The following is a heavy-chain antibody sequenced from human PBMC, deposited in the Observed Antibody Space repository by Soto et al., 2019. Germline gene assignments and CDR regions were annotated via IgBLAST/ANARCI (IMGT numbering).Heavy chain of an antibody. CDR2: ISSSSSTI. V-gene: IGHV3-48*02. Sequence: EVQLVESGGGLVQPGGSVRLSCAASGFTFSSYSMNWVRQAPGKGLEWVSYISSSSSTIYYADSVKGRFTISRDNAKNSLYLQMNSLRDEDTAVYFCARDGATLSIQGLDYWGQGTLVTVSS. CDR1: GFTFSSYS. CDR3: ARDGATLSIQGLDY. J-gene: IGHJ4*02. D-gene: IGHD2-15*01.